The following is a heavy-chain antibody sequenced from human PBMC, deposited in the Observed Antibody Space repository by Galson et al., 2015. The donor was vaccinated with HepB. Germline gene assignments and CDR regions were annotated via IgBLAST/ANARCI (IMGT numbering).Heavy chain of an antibody. CDR2: IKSKTNGGTP. D-gene: IGHD4-17*01. CDR1: GFTFSGAW. Sequence: SLRLSCAASGFTFSGAWMSWVRQAPGKGLEWLGRIKSKTNGGTPDYAAPVKGRFTISRDDSKNTLFLQMNSLKTEDTGVYYCSTGSPNSYGDNGFGYWGQGSLVTVSS. CDR3: STGSPNSYGDNGFGY. J-gene: IGHJ4*02. V-gene: IGHV3-15*01.